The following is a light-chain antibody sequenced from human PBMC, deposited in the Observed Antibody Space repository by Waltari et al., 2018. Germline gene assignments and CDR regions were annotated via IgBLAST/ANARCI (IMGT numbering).Light chain of an antibody. CDR1: QTVMNNY. Sequence: DIVLTQPPGTLSLSPGERATLSCRSSQTVMNNYLAWYQQKPGQAPRLLIHGASRRATGIPDRFSGSGSGTDFTLTISRLEPEDFAVYYCQQYGASPLTFGGGTKVEIK. V-gene: IGKV3-20*01. J-gene: IGKJ4*01. CDR3: QQYGASPLT. CDR2: GAS.